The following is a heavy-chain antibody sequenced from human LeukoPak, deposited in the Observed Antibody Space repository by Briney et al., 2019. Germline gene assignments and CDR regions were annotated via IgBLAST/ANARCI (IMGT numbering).Heavy chain of an antibody. V-gene: IGHV1-2*02. Sequence: ASLKVSCKASGYTFTGYYMHWVRQAPGQGLEWMGWINPNSGGTNYAQKFQGRVTMTRDTSISTAYMELSRLRSDDTAVYYCAREMSSSWGGSYFDYWGQGTLVTVSS. CDR1: GYTFTGYY. CDR2: INPNSGGT. CDR3: AREMSSSWGGSYFDY. J-gene: IGHJ4*02. D-gene: IGHD6-13*01.